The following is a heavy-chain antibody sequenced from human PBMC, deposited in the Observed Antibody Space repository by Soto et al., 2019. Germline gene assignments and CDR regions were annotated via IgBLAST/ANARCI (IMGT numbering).Heavy chain of an antibody. CDR2: IDPSDSYT. CDR3: ARRGPGAYHGVAWLDS. CDR1: GYSFTSYW. D-gene: IGHD3-10*01. Sequence: GESLKISCKGSGYSFTSYWISWVRQMPGKGLEWMGRIDPSDSYTNYSPSFQGHVTISADKSISTAYLQWSSLKASDTAMYYCARRGPGAYHGVAWLDSWGQGTQVTVSS. V-gene: IGHV5-10-1*01. J-gene: IGHJ5*01.